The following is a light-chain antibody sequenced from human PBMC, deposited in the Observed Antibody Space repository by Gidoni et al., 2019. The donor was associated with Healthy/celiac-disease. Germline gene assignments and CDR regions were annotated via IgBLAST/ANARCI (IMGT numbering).Light chain of an antibody. CDR2: LGS. Sequence: DIVMTQSPLSLPVTPGEPASISCRSSQSLLHSNGYYYLDWYLQKPGQSPQLLIYLGSDRASGVPDRFSGRGSGTDFTLKISRVEAEDVGVYYCMQALQTPFTFGQETRLEIK. CDR1: QSLLHSNGYYY. J-gene: IGKJ5*01. V-gene: IGKV2-28*01. CDR3: MQALQTPFT.